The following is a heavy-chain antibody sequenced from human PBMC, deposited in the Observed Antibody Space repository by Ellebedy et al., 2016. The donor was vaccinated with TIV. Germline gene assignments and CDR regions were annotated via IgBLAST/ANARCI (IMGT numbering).Heavy chain of an antibody. D-gene: IGHD5-24*01. V-gene: IGHV3-33*08. Sequence: GGSLRLSCATSGFTVSSTYMSWVRQAPGKGLEWVAVIWYDGSNKYYADSVKGRFTISRDNFKNTLYLQMNSLRAEDTAVYYCARDGDGYNYVNAFDIWGQGTMVTVSS. CDR3: ARDGDGYNYVNAFDI. J-gene: IGHJ3*02. CDR1: GFTVSSTY. CDR2: IWYDGSNK.